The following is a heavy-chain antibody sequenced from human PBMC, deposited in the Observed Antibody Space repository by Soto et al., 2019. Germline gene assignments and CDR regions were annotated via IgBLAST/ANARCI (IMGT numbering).Heavy chain of an antibody. D-gene: IGHD3-10*02. V-gene: IGHV3-33*01. Sequence: ESGGGVVQPGRSLRLSCAASGFTFSSYGMHWVRQAPGKGLEWVAVIWYDGSNKYYADSVKGRFTISRDNSKNTLYLQMNSLRAEDTAVYYCARGSQDYYVWSLDYWGQGTLVTVSS. CDR3: ARGSQDYYVWSLDY. J-gene: IGHJ4*02. CDR2: IWYDGSNK. CDR1: GFTFSSYG.